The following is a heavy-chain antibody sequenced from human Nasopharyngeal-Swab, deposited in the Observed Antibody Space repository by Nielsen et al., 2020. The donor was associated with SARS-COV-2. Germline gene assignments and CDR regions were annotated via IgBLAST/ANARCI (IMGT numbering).Heavy chain of an antibody. Sequence: SETLSLTCTVSGGSISSSSYYWGWIRQPPGKGLEWIGSIYYSGSTYYNPSLKSRVTMSVDTSKNQFSLKLSSVTAADTAVYYCAREIASYYYDSSGYYYPDYYYYGMDVWGQGTTVTVSS. CDR2: IYYSGST. CDR3: AREIASYYYDSSGYYYPDYYYYGMDV. J-gene: IGHJ6*02. D-gene: IGHD3-22*01. V-gene: IGHV4-39*07. CDR1: GGSISSSSYY.